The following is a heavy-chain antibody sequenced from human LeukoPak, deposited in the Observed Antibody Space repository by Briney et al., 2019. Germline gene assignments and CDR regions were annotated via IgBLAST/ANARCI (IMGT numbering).Heavy chain of an antibody. Sequence: QAGGSLRLSCAASGFTFSSYWMHWVRQAPGKGLEWVSRMNRDGGSTTYADSVKGRFTFSRDNAKNTLYLQMNSLRAEDTAAYYCARDLYNDYDPYYYYGMDVWGQGTTVTVSS. CDR1: GFTFSSYW. D-gene: IGHD1-14*01. CDR3: ARDLYNDYDPYYYYGMDV. V-gene: IGHV3-74*01. CDR2: MNRDGGST. J-gene: IGHJ6*02.